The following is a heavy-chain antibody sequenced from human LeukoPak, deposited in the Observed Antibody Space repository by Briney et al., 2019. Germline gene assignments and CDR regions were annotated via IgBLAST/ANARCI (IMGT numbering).Heavy chain of an antibody. CDR2: ISAYNGNT. CDR1: GYTFTSYG. V-gene: IGHV1-18*01. J-gene: IGHJ6*02. Sequence: ASVKVSCKASGYTFTSYGISWVRQAPGRGLEWMGWISAYNGNTNYAQKLQGRVTMTTDTSTSTAYMELRSLRSDDTAVYYCARGDTVTMYYYYGMDVWGQGTTVTVSS. D-gene: IGHD4-11*01. CDR3: ARGDTVTMYYYYGMDV.